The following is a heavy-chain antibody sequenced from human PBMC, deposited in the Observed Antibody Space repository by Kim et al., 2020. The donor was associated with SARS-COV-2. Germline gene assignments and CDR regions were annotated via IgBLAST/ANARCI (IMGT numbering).Heavy chain of an antibody. Sequence: YYAASVKGRFIVSTDNPKNTLILQMNNLRAEDTAVYYCARDPAYGVSAGGHWGQGTLVTVAS. CDR3: ARDPAYGVSAGGH. J-gene: IGHJ4*02. V-gene: IGHV3-53*01. D-gene: IGHD2-21*01.